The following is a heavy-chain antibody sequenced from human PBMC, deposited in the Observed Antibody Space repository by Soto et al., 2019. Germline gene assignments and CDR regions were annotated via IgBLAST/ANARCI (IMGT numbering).Heavy chain of an antibody. Sequence: QVQLVESGGGVVQPGRSLRLSCAASGFTFSSYGMHWVRQAPGKGLEWVAVIWYDGSNKYYADSVKGRFTISRDNSKNTLYLQMNSLRAEDTAVYYCARTYAGYSSSWQFDLWGRGTLVTVSS. D-gene: IGHD6-13*01. CDR2: IWYDGSNK. V-gene: IGHV3-33*01. CDR1: GFTFSSYG. CDR3: ARTYAGYSSSWQFDL. J-gene: IGHJ2*01.